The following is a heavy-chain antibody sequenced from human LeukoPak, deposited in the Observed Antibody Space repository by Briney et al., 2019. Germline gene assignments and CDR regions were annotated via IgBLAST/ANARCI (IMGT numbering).Heavy chain of an antibody. V-gene: IGHV5-51*01. J-gene: IGHJ5*02. D-gene: IGHD3-22*01. Sequence: GESLKISCKGSGYSLTTYWIAWVRQMPGKGLEWMGISYPGDSDTRYSPSFQGQVTISADKSISTAYLQWSSLKASDTAMYYCARVYYDSSGQFYNWFDPWGQGTLVTVSS. CDR2: SYPGDSDT. CDR3: ARVYYDSSGQFYNWFDP. CDR1: GYSLTTYW.